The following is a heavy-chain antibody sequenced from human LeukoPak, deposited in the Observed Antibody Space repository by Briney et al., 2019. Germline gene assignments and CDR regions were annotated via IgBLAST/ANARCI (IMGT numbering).Heavy chain of an antibody. CDR1: GYTFTGYY. D-gene: IGHD3-10*01. J-gene: IGHJ3*02. CDR3: ARRRGDVDAFDI. CDR2: INPNSGGT. Sequence: ASVKVSCKASGYTFTGYYMHWVRQAPGQGLEWMGWINPNSGGTNYAQKFQGRVTMTRDTSISTAYMELSRLRSDDTAVYYCARRRGDVDAFDIWGQGTMVTVSS. V-gene: IGHV1-2*02.